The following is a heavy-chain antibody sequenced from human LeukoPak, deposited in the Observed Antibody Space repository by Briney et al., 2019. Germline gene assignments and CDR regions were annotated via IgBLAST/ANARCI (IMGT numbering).Heavy chain of an antibody. J-gene: IGHJ4*02. CDR2: ISGSGGST. CDR3: AKVRQVGYYGSGSYSHYFDY. D-gene: IGHD3-10*01. CDR1: GFTFSSYA. Sequence: GGSLRLSCAASGFTFSSYAMSWVRQAPGKGLEWVSAISGSGGSTYYADSVKGRFTISRDNSKNTLYLQMNSLRAEDTAVYYCAKVRQVGYYGSGSYSHYFDYWGQGTLVTVPS. V-gene: IGHV3-23*01.